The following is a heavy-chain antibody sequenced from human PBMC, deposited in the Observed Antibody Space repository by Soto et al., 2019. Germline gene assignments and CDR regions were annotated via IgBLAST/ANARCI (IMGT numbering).Heavy chain of an antibody. CDR2: ISSSSSYI. D-gene: IGHD3-22*01. V-gene: IGHV3-21*01. CDR1: GFTFSSYR. Sequence: HGGSVRISCASSGFTFSSYRMRWVRQAPGKGLGWVSPISSSSSYIYDADSVKRRFTISRDNAKNSLYLQMNSLRAEDTAVYYCARDKNTMMRFDYWGQGTLVTVSS. CDR3: ARDKNTMMRFDY. J-gene: IGHJ4*02.